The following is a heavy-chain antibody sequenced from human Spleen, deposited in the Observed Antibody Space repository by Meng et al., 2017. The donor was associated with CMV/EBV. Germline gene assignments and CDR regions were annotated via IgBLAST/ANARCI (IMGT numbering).Heavy chain of an antibody. D-gene: IGHD3-22*01. J-gene: IGHJ5*02. CDR3: ARGGYYDSSGQNWFDP. Sequence: FTFSTNAMHRVRQTPGKGLEWVAVISYDGSNKYYADSVKGRFTISRDNSKNTLHLQMNTLRAEDTALYYCARGGYYDSSGQNWFDPWGQGTLVTVSS. CDR2: ISYDGSNK. V-gene: IGHV3-30-3*01. CDR1: FTFSTNA.